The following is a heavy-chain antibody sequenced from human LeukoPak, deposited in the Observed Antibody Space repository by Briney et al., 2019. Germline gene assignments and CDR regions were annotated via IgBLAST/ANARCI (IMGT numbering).Heavy chain of an antibody. J-gene: IGHJ4*02. CDR1: GFTFSCYA. CDR2: ISGSGGST. D-gene: IGHD6-13*01. V-gene: IGHV3-23*01. CDR3: ATLRASAGTFWYFDY. Sequence: PGGSLRLSCAASGFTFSCYAMSWVRQAPGKGLEWVSAISGSGGSTYYADSVKGRFTISRDNSKNTLYLQMNSLRAEDTAVYCCATLRASAGTFWYFDYWGQGTLVTVSS.